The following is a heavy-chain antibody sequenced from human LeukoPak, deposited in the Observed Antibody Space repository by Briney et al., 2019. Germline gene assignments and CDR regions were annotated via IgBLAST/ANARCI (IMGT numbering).Heavy chain of an antibody. V-gene: IGHV3-74*01. CDR3: ARSMIFPPDSFDY. Sequence: GGSLRLSCAASGFTVRSNYISWVRQAPGKGLVWVSRISSDGSSTSYADSVKGRFTISRDNAKNTLYLQMNSLRAEDTAVYYCARSMIFPPDSFDYWGQGTLVTVSS. CDR1: GFTVRSNY. J-gene: IGHJ4*02. CDR2: ISSDGSST. D-gene: IGHD3-22*01.